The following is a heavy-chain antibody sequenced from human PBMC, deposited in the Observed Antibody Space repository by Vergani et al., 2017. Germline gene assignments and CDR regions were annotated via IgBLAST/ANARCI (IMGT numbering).Heavy chain of an antibody. V-gene: IGHV4-39*01. CDR3: ARRITGYDAFDI. D-gene: IGHD1-20*01. CDR2: IYYSGST. J-gene: IGHJ3*02. CDR1: GGSISSSSYY. Sequence: QLQLQESGPGLVKPSETLSLTCTVSGGSISSSSYYWGWIRQPPGKGLEWIGSIYYSGSTYYNPSLKSRVTISVDTSKHQFSLKLSSVTAADTAVYYCARRITGYDAFDIWGQGTMVTVSS.